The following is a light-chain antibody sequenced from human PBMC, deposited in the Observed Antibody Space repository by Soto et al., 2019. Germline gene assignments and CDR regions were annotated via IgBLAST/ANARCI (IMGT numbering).Light chain of an antibody. V-gene: IGLV2-14*01. Sequence: QSALTQSASVSGSPGQSITISCTGTRADIGSYNRVSWYQQHPGKAPKLIIYEVTDRPSGVSNRFSGSKSGNTASLTISGLQAEDEAEYYCSSYTNINTRACVFGTGTKVTVL. J-gene: IGLJ1*01. CDR1: RADIGSYNR. CDR3: SSYTNINTRACV. CDR2: EVT.